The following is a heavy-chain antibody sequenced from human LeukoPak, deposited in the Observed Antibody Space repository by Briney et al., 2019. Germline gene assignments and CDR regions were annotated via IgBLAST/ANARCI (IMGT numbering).Heavy chain of an antibody. D-gene: IGHD1-26*01. J-gene: IGHJ4*02. V-gene: IGHV3-30*03. CDR3: ARDMSGSLDY. CDR1: GFTFSSYG. CDR2: ISYDGSNK. Sequence: GRSLRLSCAASGFTFSSYGMHWVRQAPGKGLEWVAVISYDGSNKYYADSVKGRFTISRDNSKNTLYLQMNSLRAEDTAAYYCARDMSGSLDYWGQGTLVTVSS.